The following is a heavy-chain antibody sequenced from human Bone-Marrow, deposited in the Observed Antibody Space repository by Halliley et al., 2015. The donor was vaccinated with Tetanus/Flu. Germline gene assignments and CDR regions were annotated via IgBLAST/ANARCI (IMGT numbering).Heavy chain of an antibody. Sequence: GEIKHGGNPNYTPALRSRLTISIDTSKNQFSLGLPSVTAADTALYYCARAPHGFWTGYNSGFDYWGQGILVTVSS. V-gene: IGHV4-34*01. CDR3: ARAPHGFWTGYNSGFDY. J-gene: IGHJ4*02. CDR2: IKHGGNP. D-gene: IGHD3-3*01.